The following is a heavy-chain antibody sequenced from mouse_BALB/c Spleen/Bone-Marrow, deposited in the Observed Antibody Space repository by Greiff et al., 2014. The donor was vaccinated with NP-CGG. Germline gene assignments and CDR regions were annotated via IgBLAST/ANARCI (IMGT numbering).Heavy chain of an antibody. CDR1: GFNIKDTY. CDR2: IDPANGNT. Sequence: EVMLVESGAELVKPGASVKLSCTASGFNIKDTYMHWVKQRPEQGLEWIGRIDPANGNTKYDPKFQGKATITADTSSNTAYLHLSSLTSEDTAVYYCARYRYYGSSYAMDYWGQGTSVTVSS. V-gene: IGHV14-3*02. CDR3: ARYRYYGSSYAMDY. D-gene: IGHD1-1*01. J-gene: IGHJ4*01.